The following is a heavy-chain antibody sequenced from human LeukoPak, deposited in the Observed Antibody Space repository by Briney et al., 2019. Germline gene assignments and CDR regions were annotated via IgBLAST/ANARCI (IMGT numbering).Heavy chain of an antibody. CDR1: GFTFSSYW. Sequence: PGGSLRLSCAASGFTFSSYWMHWVRQAPGKGLVWVSGINGDGSSTAYADSVKGRFTISRDNAKNSLYLQMNSLRTEDTAVYYCARVKSGWSGRDAFDIWGPGTRVTVSS. CDR2: INGDGSST. V-gene: IGHV3-74*01. J-gene: IGHJ3*02. D-gene: IGHD6-19*01. CDR3: ARVKSGWSGRDAFDI.